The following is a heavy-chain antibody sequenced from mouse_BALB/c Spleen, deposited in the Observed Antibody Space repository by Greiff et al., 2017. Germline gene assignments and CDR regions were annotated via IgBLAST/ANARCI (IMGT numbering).Heavy chain of an antibody. D-gene: IGHD1-1*01. Sequence: DVKLVESGGGLVKPGGSLKLSCAASGFTFSDYYMYWVRQTPEKRLEWVATISDGGSYTYYPDSVKGRFTISRDNAKNNLYLQMSSLKSEDTAMYYCARGGLTTVVATGFDYWGQGTTLTVSS. V-gene: IGHV5-4*02. CDR1: GFTFSDYY. J-gene: IGHJ2*01. CDR2: ISDGGSYT. CDR3: ARGGLTTVVATGFDY.